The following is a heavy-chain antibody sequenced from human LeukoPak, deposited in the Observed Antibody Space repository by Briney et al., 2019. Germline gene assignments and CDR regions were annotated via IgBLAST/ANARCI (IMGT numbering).Heavy chain of an antibody. CDR3: AREPGIGYAFDI. D-gene: IGHD3-10*01. V-gene: IGHV3-7*01. CDR1: GFIFTNSW. CDR2: IKQDGSEK. Sequence: PGGSLRLSCVVSGFIFTNSWMTWVRQTPGKGLEWVANIKQDGSEKHYVDSGKGRFTISRDNTKNSLYLQMNSLRAEDTAVYYCAREPGIGYAFDIWGQGTMVTVSS. J-gene: IGHJ3*02.